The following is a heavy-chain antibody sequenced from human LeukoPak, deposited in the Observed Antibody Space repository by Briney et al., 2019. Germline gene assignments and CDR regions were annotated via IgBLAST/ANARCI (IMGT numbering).Heavy chain of an antibody. V-gene: IGHV3-30*18. CDR1: GFTFSSYG. CDR3: AKLVTSGATTDY. CDR2: ISYDGSNK. Sequence: GRSLRLSCAASGFTFSSYGMHWVRQAPGKGLEWVAVISYDGSNKYYADSVKGRFTISRDNSKNTLYLQMNSLRAEDTAVYYCAKLVTSGATTDYWGQGTLVTVSS. D-gene: IGHD1-26*01. J-gene: IGHJ4*02.